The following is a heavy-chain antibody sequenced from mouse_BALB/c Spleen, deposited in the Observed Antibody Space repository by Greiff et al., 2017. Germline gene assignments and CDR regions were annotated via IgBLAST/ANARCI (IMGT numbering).Heavy chain of an antibody. CDR1: GFTFSSYA. V-gene: IGHV5-9-4*01. CDR3: AREDYDYDDAMDY. Sequence: EVKLEESGGGLVKPGGSLKLSCAASGFTFSSYAMSWVRQSPEKRLEWVAEISSGGSYTYYPDTVTGRFTISRDNAKNTLYLEMSSLRSEDTAMYYCAREDYDYDDAMDYWGQGTSVTVSS. CDR2: ISSGGSYT. D-gene: IGHD2-4*01. J-gene: IGHJ4*01.